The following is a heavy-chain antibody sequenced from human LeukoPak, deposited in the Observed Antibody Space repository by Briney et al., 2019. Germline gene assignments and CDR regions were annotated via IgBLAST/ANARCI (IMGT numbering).Heavy chain of an antibody. Sequence: GGSLRLSCAMSGFTFTNNAMTWVRQAPGKGLEWVSTIGGGDVEIHYADSVKGRFTISRDNSKNTLYLQMNSLRAEDTAVYYCARAKGHYDILTGYQTYYFDYWGQGTLVTVSS. J-gene: IGHJ4*02. CDR3: ARAKGHYDILTGYQTYYFDY. CDR2: IGGGDVEI. D-gene: IGHD3-9*01. V-gene: IGHV3-23*01. CDR1: GFTFTNNA.